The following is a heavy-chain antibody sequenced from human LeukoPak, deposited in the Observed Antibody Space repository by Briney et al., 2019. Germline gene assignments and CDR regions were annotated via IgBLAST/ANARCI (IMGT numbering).Heavy chain of an antibody. V-gene: IGHV3-66*01. CDR2: IYSGGST. Sequence: PGGSLRLSCAASGFTFSSYAMSWVPQAPGKGLEWVSVIYSGGSTYYADSVKGRFTISRDNSKNTLYLQMNSLRAEDTAVYYCARDLTYDSSGYYYDYGGQGTLVTVSS. CDR1: GFTFSSYA. J-gene: IGHJ4*02. CDR3: ARDLTYDSSGYYYDY. D-gene: IGHD3-22*01.